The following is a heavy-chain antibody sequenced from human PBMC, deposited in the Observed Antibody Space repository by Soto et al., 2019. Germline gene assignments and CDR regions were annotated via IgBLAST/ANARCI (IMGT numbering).Heavy chain of an antibody. D-gene: IGHD3-10*01. CDR2: IDPSDSYT. CDR1: GYSFTSYW. J-gene: IGHJ6*02. CDR3: ARQEEGYGSGSYYNHSASWAYYYGMDV. V-gene: IGHV5-10-1*01. Sequence: GESLKISCKGSGYSFTSYWISWVRQMPGKGLEWMGRIDPSDSYTNYSPSFQGHVTISADKSISTAYLQWSSLKASDTAMYYCARQEEGYGSGSYYNHSASWAYYYGMDVWGQGTTVTVSS.